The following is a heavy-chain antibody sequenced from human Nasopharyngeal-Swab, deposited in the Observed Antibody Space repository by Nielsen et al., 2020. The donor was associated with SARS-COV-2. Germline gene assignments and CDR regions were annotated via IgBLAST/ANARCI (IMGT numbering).Heavy chain of an antibody. D-gene: IGHD1-26*01. CDR1: GGSISSYY. CDR2: IYYSGST. CDR3: ARRETIVGSFDY. V-gene: IGHV4-59*08. J-gene: IGHJ4*02. Sequence: SETLSLTCTVSGGSISSYYWTWIRQSPGKGLEWIGYIYYSGSTDYNPSLKGRVTISVDTSKNQFSLKLNSVTAADTAVCYCARRETIVGSFDYWGQGTLVTVSS.